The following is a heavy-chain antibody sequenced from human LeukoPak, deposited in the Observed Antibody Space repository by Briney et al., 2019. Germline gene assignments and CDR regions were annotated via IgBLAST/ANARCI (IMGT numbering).Heavy chain of an antibody. D-gene: IGHD3-16*02. CDR2: IYTSGST. CDR1: GGSIGSYY. V-gene: IGHV4-4*07. CDR3: ASYPRGVIVSADDAFDI. J-gene: IGHJ3*02. Sequence: SETLSLTCTVSGGSIGSYYWSWIRQPAGKGLEWIGRIYTSGSTNYNPSLKSRVTMSVDTSKNQFSLKLSSVTAADTAVYYCASYPRGVIVSADDAFDIWGQGTMVTVSS.